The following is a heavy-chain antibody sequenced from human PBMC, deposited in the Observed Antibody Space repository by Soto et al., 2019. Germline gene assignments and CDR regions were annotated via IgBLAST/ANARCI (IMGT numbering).Heavy chain of an antibody. CDR2: IYHSGST. V-gene: IGHV4-4*02. CDR1: GGSISSSNW. D-gene: IGHD2-15*01. CDR3: ARVAVSVVAATLGAFDI. Sequence: QVQLQASGPGLVKPSGTLSLTCAVSGGSISSSNWWSWVRQPPGKGLEWIGEIYHSGSTNYNPSLKSRVTISVDKSKNEFSLKLSSVTAADTAVYYCARVAVSVVAATLGAFDIWGQGTMVTVSS. J-gene: IGHJ3*02.